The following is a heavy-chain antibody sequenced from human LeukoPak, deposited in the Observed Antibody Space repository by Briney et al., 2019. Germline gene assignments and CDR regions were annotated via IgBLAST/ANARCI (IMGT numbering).Heavy chain of an antibody. CDR2: IEGDGSAS. CDR3: VKDMVQRNGIFDPFDI. CDR1: GFIFSNYA. J-gene: IGHJ3*02. V-gene: IGHV3-23*01. Sequence: SGGSLRLSCAVSGFIFSNYAMTWVRQAPGKGLEWVSSIEGDGSASYYADSVKGRFAISRDDPKNTLYLQLTSLRVEDTAIYFCVKDMVQRNGIFDPFDIWGQGTMVTVSS. D-gene: IGHD3-10*01.